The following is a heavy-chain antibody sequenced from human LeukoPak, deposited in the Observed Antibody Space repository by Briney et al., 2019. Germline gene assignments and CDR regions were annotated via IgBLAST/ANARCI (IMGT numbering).Heavy chain of an antibody. CDR1: GYTFTSYA. D-gene: IGHD2-21*02. V-gene: IGHV1-3*01. CDR3: AREPPLAYCGGDGPLYYYYGMDV. J-gene: IGHJ6*02. CDR2: INAGNGNT. Sequence: ASVKVSCKASGYTFTSYAMHWVRQAPGQRLEWMGWINAGNGNTKYSQKFQGRVTITRDTSASTAYMELSSLRSEDTAVYYCAREPPLAYCGGDGPLYYYYGMDVWGQGTTVTVSS.